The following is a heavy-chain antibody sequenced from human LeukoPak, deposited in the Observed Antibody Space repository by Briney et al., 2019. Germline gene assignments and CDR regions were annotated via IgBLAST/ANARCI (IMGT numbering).Heavy chain of an antibody. CDR1: GGTFSSYA. CDR3: ASLPIAAAGTGDAFDI. D-gene: IGHD6-13*01. Sequence: SCKASGGTFSSYAMHWVRQAPGKGLEYVSAISSNGGSTYYANSVKGRFTISRDNSKNTLYLQMGSLRAEDMAVYYCASLPIAAAGTGDAFDIWGQGTMVTVSS. V-gene: IGHV3-64*01. CDR2: ISSNGGST. J-gene: IGHJ3*02.